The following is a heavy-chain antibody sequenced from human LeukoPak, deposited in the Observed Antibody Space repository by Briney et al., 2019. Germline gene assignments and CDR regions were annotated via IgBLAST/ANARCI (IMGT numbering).Heavy chain of an antibody. CDR2: IRYDGSNK. J-gene: IGHJ4*02. CDR1: GFTFSSYG. V-gene: IGHV3-30*02. D-gene: IGHD1-14*01. CDR3: TTGIGNYYYY. Sequence: PGGSLRLSCAASGFTFSSYGMHWVRQAPGKGLEWVAFIRYDGSNKYYADSVKGRFTISRDNSKNTLYLQMNSLRGEDTAVYYCTTGIGNYYYYWGQGTLVTVAS.